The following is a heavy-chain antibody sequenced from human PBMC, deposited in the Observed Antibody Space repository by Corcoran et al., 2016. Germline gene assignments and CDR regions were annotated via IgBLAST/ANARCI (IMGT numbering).Heavy chain of an antibody. D-gene: IGHD6-19*01. CDR2: IYYSGST. V-gene: IGHV4-59*01. J-gene: IGHJ6*02. Sequence: QVQLQESGPGLVKPSETLSLTCTVSGGSISSYYWSWIRQPPGKGLELIGYIYYSGSTNYNPSLKSRVTISVDTSKNQFSLKLISVTAADTAVYYCAREEDSSGWYGMDVWGQGTTVTVSS. CDR3: AREEDSSGWYGMDV. CDR1: GGSISSYY.